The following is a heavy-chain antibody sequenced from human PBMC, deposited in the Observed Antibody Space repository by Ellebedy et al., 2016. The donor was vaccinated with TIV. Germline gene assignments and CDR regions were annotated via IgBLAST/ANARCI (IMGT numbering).Heavy chain of an antibody. D-gene: IGHD4-23*01. Sequence: PGGSLRLSCAASGLTFSSHAMSWVRQAPGKGLAWVSSITESGGNTYYADSVKGRFTISRDNSKDTLFLQMNSLRADDTAIYFCARDPVGVGPAFDVWGQGTMVTVSS. J-gene: IGHJ3*01. CDR3: ARDPVGVGPAFDV. CDR2: ITESGGNT. V-gene: IGHV3-23*01. CDR1: GLTFSSHA.